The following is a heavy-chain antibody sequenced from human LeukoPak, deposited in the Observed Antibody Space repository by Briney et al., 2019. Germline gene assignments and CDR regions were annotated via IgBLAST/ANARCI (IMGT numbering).Heavy chain of an antibody. J-gene: IGHJ4*02. CDR2: ISSSSSYI. V-gene: IGHV3-21*01. D-gene: IGHD6-6*01. CDR3: ARDLIIIAAVSDY. CDR1: GFTFSSYS. Sequence: AGGSLRLSCAASGFTFSSYSMNWVRQAPGKGLEWVSSISSSSSYIYYADSVKGRFTISRDNAKNSLYLQMNSLRAEDTAVYYCARDLIIIAAVSDYWGQGTLVTVSS.